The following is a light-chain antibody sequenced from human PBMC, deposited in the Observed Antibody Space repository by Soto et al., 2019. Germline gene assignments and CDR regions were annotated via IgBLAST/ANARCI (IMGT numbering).Light chain of an antibody. Sequence: QSALTQPASVSGSPGQSITLSCTGTSDDVGAFNFVSWYQQHPGRAPKLLIYEVTRRPSGASNRFSGSKSGNTASLTISGLQAEDESEYYCTSFTRANTLVFGTGTKVTVL. V-gene: IGLV2-14*01. CDR3: TSFTRANTLV. CDR1: SDDVGAFNF. J-gene: IGLJ1*01. CDR2: EVT.